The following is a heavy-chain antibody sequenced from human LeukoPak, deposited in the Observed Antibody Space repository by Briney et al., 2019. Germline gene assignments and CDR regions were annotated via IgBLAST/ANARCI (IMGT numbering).Heavy chain of an antibody. D-gene: IGHD6-19*01. CDR3: ARGTGYSSGWYLSPGYYGMDV. Sequence: SETLSLTCAVYGGSFSGYYWSWIRQPPGKGLEWIGEISHSGSTNYNPSLKSRVTISVDTSKNQFSLKLSSVTAADTAVYYCARGTGYSSGWYLSPGYYGMDVWGQGTTVTVSS. CDR1: GGSFSGYY. J-gene: IGHJ6*02. V-gene: IGHV4-34*01. CDR2: ISHSGST.